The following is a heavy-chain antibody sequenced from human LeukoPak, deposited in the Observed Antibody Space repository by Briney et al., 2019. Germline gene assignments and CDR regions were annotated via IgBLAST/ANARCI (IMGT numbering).Heavy chain of an antibody. CDR2: TYQGGDN. Sequence: PSQTLSLTCAVSGGSISSGGYSWSWIRQPPGKGLEWIGHTYQGGDNHYDPSLKSRLYISIDTSKNQFSLRLGSVTAADTAVYYCARYLQEAGGKGDWGQGSLVTVSS. D-gene: IGHD6-13*01. CDR1: GGSISSGGYS. J-gene: IGHJ4*02. V-gene: IGHV4-30-2*02. CDR3: ARYLQEAGGKGD.